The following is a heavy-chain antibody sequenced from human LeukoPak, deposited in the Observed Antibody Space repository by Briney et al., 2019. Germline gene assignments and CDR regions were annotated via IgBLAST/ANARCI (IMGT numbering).Heavy chain of an antibody. J-gene: IGHJ4*02. Sequence: GGSLRLSCAASGXTFSNYAMSWARQAPGKGLEWVSAISGSGGSTYYADSVKGRFTISRDNSKNTLYLRMNSLRAEDTAVYYCTKGTIWLPFDYWGQGTLVTVSS. D-gene: IGHD5-18*01. CDR1: GXTFSNYA. V-gene: IGHV3-23*01. CDR2: ISGSGGST. CDR3: TKGTIWLPFDY.